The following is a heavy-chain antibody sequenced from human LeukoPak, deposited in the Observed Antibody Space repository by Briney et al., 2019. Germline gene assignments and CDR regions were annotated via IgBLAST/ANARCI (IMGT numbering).Heavy chain of an antibody. J-gene: IGHJ4*02. CDR1: GFTFSSYW. CDR2: IKQDGGAK. Sequence: PGGSLRLSCAASGFTFSSYWMSWVRQAPGKGLEWVANIKQDGGAKYYVDSVKGRFTISRDNAKNSLYLQMNSLRAEDTAVYYCARGIQLWAFPFDYWGQGTLVTVSS. CDR3: ARGIQLWAFPFDY. V-gene: IGHV3-7*02. D-gene: IGHD5-18*01.